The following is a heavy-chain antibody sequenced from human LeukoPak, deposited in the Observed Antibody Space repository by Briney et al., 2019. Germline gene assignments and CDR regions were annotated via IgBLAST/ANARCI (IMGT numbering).Heavy chain of an antibody. J-gene: IGHJ4*02. V-gene: IGHV3-23*01. CDR1: GFTFNNYA. Sequence: GGSLRLSCAASGFTFNNYAMSWVRKAPGEGLEWVSVISGGGESTHNADSVKGRFTVSRDNSANTLYLQMSRLRAEDTAVYYCAKGQYYHDSSGYFAYWGQGTLVTVSS. CDR3: AKGQYYHDSSGYFAY. CDR2: ISGGGEST. D-gene: IGHD3-22*01.